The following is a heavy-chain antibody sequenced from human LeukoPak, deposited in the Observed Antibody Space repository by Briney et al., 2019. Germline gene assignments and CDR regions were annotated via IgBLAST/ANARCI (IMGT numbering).Heavy chain of an antibody. CDR3: ARVPGVTSFDY. Sequence: ASETLSLTCAVYGVSFSGYYWSWIRQPPGKGLEWIGEINHSGSTNYNPSLKSRVTISVDTSKNQFSLKLSSVTAADTAVYYCARVPGVTSFDYWGQGTLVTVSS. CDR1: GVSFSGYY. CDR2: INHSGST. D-gene: IGHD2-2*01. J-gene: IGHJ4*02. V-gene: IGHV4-34*01.